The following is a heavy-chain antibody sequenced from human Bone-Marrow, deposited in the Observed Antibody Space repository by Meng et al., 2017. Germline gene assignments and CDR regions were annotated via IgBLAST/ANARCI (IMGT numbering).Heavy chain of an antibody. CDR1: GYTFTNYD. CDR2: MNPNSGNT. J-gene: IGHJ6*02. D-gene: IGHD6-6*01. CDR3: ARGEDSSQFYYYYYYGMDV. V-gene: IGHV1-8*03. Sequence: ASVKVSCKASGYTFTNYDINWVRQATGQGLEWMGWMNPNSGNTGYAQKFQGRVTITRNTSISTAYMELSSLRSEDTAVYYCARGEDSSQFYYYYYYGMDVWGQGTTVTVSS.